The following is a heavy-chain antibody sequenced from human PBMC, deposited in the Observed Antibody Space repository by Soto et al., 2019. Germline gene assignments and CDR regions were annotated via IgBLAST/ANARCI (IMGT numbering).Heavy chain of an antibody. Sequence: EVQLVESGGGLVKPGGSLRLSCAASGFTFSNAWMSWVRQAPGKGLEWVGRIKSKTDGGTTDYAAPVKGRFTISRDDSKNTLYLQMTSLKTEDTAVYYCTTDGGVVVPAARGDVWGQGTTVTVSS. CDR3: TTDGGVVVPAARGDV. CDR2: IKSKTDGGTT. CDR1: GFTFSNAW. D-gene: IGHD2-2*01. J-gene: IGHJ6*02. V-gene: IGHV3-15*01.